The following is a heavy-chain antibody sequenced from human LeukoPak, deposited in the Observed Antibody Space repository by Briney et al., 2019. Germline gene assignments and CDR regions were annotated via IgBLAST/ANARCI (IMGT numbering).Heavy chain of an antibody. J-gene: IGHJ6*02. CDR3: AREGVMPVAPVKIGTADRPLYEYYALDV. D-gene: IGHD2-2*01. V-gene: IGHV3-53*01. Sequence: QPGGSLRLSCAASGFSITTNYMTWVRQAPGKGLEWVSVIYGDDETNYADSVKGRFTISRDNSKNTFYLQMNNLRADDTAVYYCAREGVMPVAPVKIGTADRPLYEYYALDVWGQGTTVTVSS. CDR1: GFSITTNY. CDR2: IYGDDET.